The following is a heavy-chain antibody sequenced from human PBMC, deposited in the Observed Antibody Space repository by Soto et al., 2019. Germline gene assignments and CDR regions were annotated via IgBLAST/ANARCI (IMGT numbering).Heavy chain of an antibody. CDR2: IYYTGST. D-gene: IGHD3-10*01. CDR3: ATLYMVRGFRTFDY. V-gene: IGHV4-31*03. J-gene: IGHJ4*02. CDR1: GGSISSGGYY. Sequence: QVQLQESGPGLVKPSQTLSLTCTVSGGSISSGGYYWSWIRQHPGKGLEWIGYIYYTGSTYYNPSLKSRVPIPVATPKHQFSLKLSSVTAADTAVYYCATLYMVRGFRTFDYWGQGTLVTVSS.